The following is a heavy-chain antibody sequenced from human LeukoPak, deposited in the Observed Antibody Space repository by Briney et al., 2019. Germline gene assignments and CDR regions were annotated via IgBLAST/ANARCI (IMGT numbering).Heavy chain of an antibody. J-gene: IGHJ4*02. CDR2: IKSKTDGGTT. V-gene: IGHV3-15*01. CDR3: TTELHLSGYDPTVDY. Sequence: GGSLRLSCAASGFTFSNAWMSWVRQAPGKGLEWVGRIKSKTDGGTTDYAAPVKGRFTISRDDSKNTLYLQMNSLKTEDTAVYYCTTELHLSGYDPTVDYWGQGTLVTVSS. CDR1: GFTFSNAW. D-gene: IGHD5-12*01.